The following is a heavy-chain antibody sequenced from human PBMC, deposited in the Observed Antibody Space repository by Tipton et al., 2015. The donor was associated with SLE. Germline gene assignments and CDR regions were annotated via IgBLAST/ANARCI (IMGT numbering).Heavy chain of an antibody. CDR2: IYYSGST. D-gene: IGHD1-26*01. Sequence: TLSLTCTVSGGSISSHYWSWIRQPPGKGLEWIGYIYYSGSTNYNPSLKSRVTISVDTSKNQFSLKLSSVTAADTAVYYCARYGGSSLYYYYGMDVWGQGTTVTVSS. CDR3: ARYGGSSLYYYYGMDV. J-gene: IGHJ6*02. V-gene: IGHV4-59*11. CDR1: GGSISSHY.